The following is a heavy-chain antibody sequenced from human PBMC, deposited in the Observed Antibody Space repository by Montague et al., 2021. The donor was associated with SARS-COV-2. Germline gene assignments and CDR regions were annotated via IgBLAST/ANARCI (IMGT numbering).Heavy chain of an antibody. Sequence: SLRLSCAASGFPLSGYGMHWVRQAPGKGLEWVAVISYDGSNKYYADSVKGRFTISRDNSKNTLYLQMNSLRAEDTAVYYCARVLDYYGSGSYPLYYYYGMDVWGQGTTVTVSS. J-gene: IGHJ6*02. D-gene: IGHD3-10*01. CDR1: GFPLSGYG. CDR2: ISYDGSNK. CDR3: ARVLDYYGSGSYPLYYYYGMDV. V-gene: IGHV3-30*19.